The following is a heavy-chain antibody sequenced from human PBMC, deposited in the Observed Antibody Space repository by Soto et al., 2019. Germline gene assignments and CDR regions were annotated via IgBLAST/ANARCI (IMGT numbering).Heavy chain of an antibody. J-gene: IGHJ3*02. CDR3: ARVVYSSGWYAFDI. CDR2: IYSGGST. D-gene: IGHD6-19*01. V-gene: IGHV3-66*01. CDR1: GFTVSSNY. Sequence: GGSLRLSCAASGFTVSSNYMSWVRQAPGKGMEWVSVIYSGGSTYYADSVKGRFTISRDNSKNTLYLQMNSLRAEDTALYYCARVVYSSGWYAFDIWGQGTMVTVSS.